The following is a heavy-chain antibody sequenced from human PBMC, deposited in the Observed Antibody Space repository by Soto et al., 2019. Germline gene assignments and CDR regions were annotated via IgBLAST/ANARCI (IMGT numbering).Heavy chain of an antibody. D-gene: IGHD7-27*01. CDR2: IRSKAYGGTT. CDR1: GFTFGDYA. CDR3: TRENAGDLDYYGMDV. Sequence: GRSLRLSCTASGFTFGDYAMSWFRQAPGKGLEWVGFIRSKAYGGTTEYAASVKGRFTISRDDSKSIAYLQMNSLKTEDTAVYYCTRENAGDLDYYGMDVWGQGTTVTVSS. V-gene: IGHV3-49*03. J-gene: IGHJ6*02.